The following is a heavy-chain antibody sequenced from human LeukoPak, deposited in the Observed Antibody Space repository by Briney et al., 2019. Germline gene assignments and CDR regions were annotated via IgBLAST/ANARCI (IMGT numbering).Heavy chain of an antibody. CDR3: ARTRPEDYYDSSGYYYDAFDI. D-gene: IGHD3-22*01. Sequence: GGSLRLSCAASGFTVSSNYMSWVRQAPGKGLEWVSVIYSGGSTYYADSVKGRFTISRDNSKNTLYLQMNSLRAEDTAVYYCARTRPEDYYDSSGYYYDAFDIWGQGTMVTVSS. CDR1: GFTVSSNY. J-gene: IGHJ3*02. CDR2: IYSGGST. V-gene: IGHV3-66*01.